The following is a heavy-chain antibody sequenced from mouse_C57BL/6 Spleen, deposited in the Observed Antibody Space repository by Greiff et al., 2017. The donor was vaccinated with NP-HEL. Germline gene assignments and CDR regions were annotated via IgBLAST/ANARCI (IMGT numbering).Heavy chain of an antibody. D-gene: IGHD2-4*01. CDR3: ARKDYDDGDLDY. Sequence: QVQLKQSGAELVRPGTSVKMSCKASGYTFTNYWIGWAKQRPGHGLEWIGDIYPGGGYTNYNEKFKGKATLTADKSSSTAYMQFSSLTSEDSAIYYCARKDYDDGDLDYWGQGTTLTVSS. CDR1: GYTFTNYW. J-gene: IGHJ2*01. V-gene: IGHV1-63*01. CDR2: IYPGGGYT.